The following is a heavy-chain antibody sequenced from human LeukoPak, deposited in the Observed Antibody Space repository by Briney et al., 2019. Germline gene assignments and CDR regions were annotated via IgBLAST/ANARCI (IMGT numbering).Heavy chain of an antibody. Sequence: ASVKVSCKASGGTFSSYAISWVRQAPGQGLEWMGRIIPIFGIANYAQKFQGRVTITADKSTSTAYMELSSLRSEDTAVYYCARAAHPYTPGSGDNYDYVWNHWGQGTLVTVSS. CDR3: ARAAHPYTPGSGDNYDYVWNH. CDR2: IIPIFGIA. V-gene: IGHV1-69*04. J-gene: IGHJ5*02. CDR1: GGTFSSYA. D-gene: IGHD3-16*01.